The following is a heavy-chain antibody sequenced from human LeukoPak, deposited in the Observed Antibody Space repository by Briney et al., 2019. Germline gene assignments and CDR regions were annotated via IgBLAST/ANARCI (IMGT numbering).Heavy chain of an antibody. Sequence: GGTLRLSCAASGFTFSSYGMTWVRQAPGKGREWVSGISGTGVTTHYADSVKGRFTISRDNTKNTLYLQMNSLRAEDTAVYYCAKDRRYSSDWGQGTLVT. V-gene: IGHV3-23*01. CDR1: GFTFSSYG. D-gene: IGHD6-19*01. CDR2: ISGTGVTT. CDR3: AKDRRYSSD. J-gene: IGHJ4*02.